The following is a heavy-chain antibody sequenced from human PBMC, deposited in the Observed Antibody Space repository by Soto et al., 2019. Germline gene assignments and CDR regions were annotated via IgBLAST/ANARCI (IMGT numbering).Heavy chain of an antibody. CDR2: ISWHSGSI. J-gene: IGHJ6*03. Sequence: EVQLVESGGGLVQPGRSLRLSCAASGFTFDDYAMHWVRQAPGKGLEWVSGISWHSGSIGYAESVKGRFTISRDNATNSLYLLMSRLRADDTSLYYCSKDKRGGCISTSCYDPRYDYYYMDVWGKGTTVTVSS. CDR3: SKDKRGGCISTSCYDPRYDYYYMDV. CDR1: GFTFDDYA. V-gene: IGHV3-9*01. D-gene: IGHD2-2*01.